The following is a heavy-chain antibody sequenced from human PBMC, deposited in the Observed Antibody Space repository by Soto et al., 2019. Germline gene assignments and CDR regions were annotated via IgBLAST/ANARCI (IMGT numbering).Heavy chain of an antibody. V-gene: IGHV1-18*01. CDR3: ARGIRYFDWLGGGGYYYYYMDV. J-gene: IGHJ6*03. Sequence: ASVKVSCKASGYTFTSYGISWVRQAPGQGLEWMGWISAYNGNTNYAQKLQGRVTMTTDTSTSTAYMELRSLRSDDTAVYYCARGIRYFDWLGGGGYYYYYMDVWGKGTTVTSP. CDR2: ISAYNGNT. CDR1: GYTFTSYG. D-gene: IGHD3-9*01.